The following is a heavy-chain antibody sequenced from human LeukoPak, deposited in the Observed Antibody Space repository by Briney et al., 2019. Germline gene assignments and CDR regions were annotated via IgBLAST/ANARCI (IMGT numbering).Heavy chain of an antibody. D-gene: IGHD3-10*01. CDR3: ARSVITMVRGVTPPHY. J-gene: IGHJ4*02. CDR2: ISSSGSTI. CDR1: GFTFSDYY. Sequence: GGSLRLSCAASGFTFSDYYMSWIRQAPGKGLEWVSYISSSGSTIYYAGSVKGRFTISRDNAKNSLYLQMNSLRAEDTAVYYCARSVITMVRGVTPPHYWGQGTLVTVSS. V-gene: IGHV3-11*01.